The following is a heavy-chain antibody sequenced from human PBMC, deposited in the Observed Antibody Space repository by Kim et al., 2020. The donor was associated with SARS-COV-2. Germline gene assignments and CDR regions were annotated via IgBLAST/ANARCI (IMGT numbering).Heavy chain of an antibody. CDR3: ARVRFGLGYYFDY. J-gene: IGHJ4*02. CDR1: GGSISSGGYY. D-gene: IGHD3-10*01. Sequence: SETLSLTCTVSGGSISSGGYYWSWIRQHPGKGLEWIGYIYYSGSTYYNPSLKSRVTISVDTSKNQFSLKLSSVTAADTAVYYCARVRFGLGYYFDYWGQGTLVTVSS. CDR2: IYYSGST. V-gene: IGHV4-31*03.